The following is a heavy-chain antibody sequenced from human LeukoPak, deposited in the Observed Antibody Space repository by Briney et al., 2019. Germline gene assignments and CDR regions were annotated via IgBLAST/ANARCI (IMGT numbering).Heavy chain of an antibody. CDR2: IKQDGSEK. CDR1: GFTFSSYW. CDR3: ARDNIWFGFAFDY. D-gene: IGHD3-10*01. J-gene: IGHJ4*02. Sequence: PGGSLRLSCAASGFTFSSYWMSWVRQAPGKGLEWVANIKQDGSEKYYVDSVKGRFTIPRDNAKNSLYLQMNSLRAEDTTVYYCARDNIWFGFAFDYWGQGTLVTVSS. V-gene: IGHV3-7*01.